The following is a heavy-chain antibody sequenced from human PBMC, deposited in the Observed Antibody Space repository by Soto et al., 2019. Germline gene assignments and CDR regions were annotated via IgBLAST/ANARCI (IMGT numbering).Heavy chain of an antibody. D-gene: IGHD5-12*01. CDR3: ARGDIVATINLDY. Sequence: QVQLVESGGGVVQPGRSLRLSCAASGFTFSSYAMHWVRQAPGKGLEWVAVISYDGSNKYYADSVKGRFTISRDKSKNPLYLQMNSLRAEDTAVYYCARGDIVATINLDYWGQGTLVTVSS. V-gene: IGHV3-30-3*01. J-gene: IGHJ4*02. CDR2: ISYDGSNK. CDR1: GFTFSSYA.